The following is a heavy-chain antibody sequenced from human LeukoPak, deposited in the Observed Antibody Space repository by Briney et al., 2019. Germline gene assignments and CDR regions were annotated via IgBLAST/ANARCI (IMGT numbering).Heavy chain of an antibody. CDR3: ARAHYDSSGYLFGY. J-gene: IGHJ4*02. V-gene: IGHV3-23*01. Sequence: PGGSLRLSCAASGFTFNNHAMSWVRQAPGKGLEWVSAIRGSGDSTYYAESVQGRFIISRDNSKNTLYLQMNSLRAEDTAVYYCARAHYDSSGYLFGYWGQGTLVTVSS. CDR1: GFTFNNHA. D-gene: IGHD3-22*01. CDR2: IRGSGDST.